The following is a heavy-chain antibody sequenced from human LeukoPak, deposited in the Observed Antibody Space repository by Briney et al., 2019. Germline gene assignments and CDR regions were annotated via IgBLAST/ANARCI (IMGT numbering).Heavy chain of an antibody. J-gene: IGHJ4*02. D-gene: IGHD3-22*01. Sequence: LETLSLTCAVSGGSISSSNWWSWVRQPPGKGLEWIGEIYHSGSTNYNPSLKSRVTISVDKSKNQFSLKLSSVTAADTAVYYCARDAGDYDNSGYFFDYWGQGTLVTVSS. CDR2: IYHSGST. CDR3: ARDAGDYDNSGYFFDY. V-gene: IGHV4-4*02. CDR1: GGSISSSNW.